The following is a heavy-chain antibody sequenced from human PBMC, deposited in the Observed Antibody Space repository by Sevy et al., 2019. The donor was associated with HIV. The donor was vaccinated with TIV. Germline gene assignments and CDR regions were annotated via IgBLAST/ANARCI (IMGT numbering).Heavy chain of an antibody. Sequence: ASVKVSCKASGYTFTSYEIHWVRQAPGQGLEWMGIINPSGGSTSYSQKFQGRVAMTRDTSTPTVHMEMSRLRSEDTAVYFCARLRSCGGDCYYYDYWGQGTLVTVSS. CDR3: ARLRSCGGDCYYYDY. V-gene: IGHV1-46*01. J-gene: IGHJ4*02. CDR1: GYTFTSYE. CDR2: INPSGGST. D-gene: IGHD2-21*02.